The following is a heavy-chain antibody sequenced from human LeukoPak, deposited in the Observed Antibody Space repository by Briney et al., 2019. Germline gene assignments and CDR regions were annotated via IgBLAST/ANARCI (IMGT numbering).Heavy chain of an antibody. J-gene: IGHJ4*02. CDR1: GFTFSNSA. CDR2: ITSGGTA. CDR3: ARDKAHAAADY. D-gene: IGHD6-13*01. Sequence: GGSLRLSCAASGFTFSNSAMNWVRQAPGRGLEGVSAITSGGTALYPASVKGRFTISRDNSKNTLYLQMDSLRAEDTAVYYCARDKAHAAADYWGQGTLVTVSS. V-gene: IGHV3-23*01.